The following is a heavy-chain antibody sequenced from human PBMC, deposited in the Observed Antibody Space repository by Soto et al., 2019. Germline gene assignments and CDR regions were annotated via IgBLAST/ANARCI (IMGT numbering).Heavy chain of an antibody. CDR3: TSTSPDILTGWGYGMVV. CDR1: GFTFSGSA. Sequence: PWGSLRLSCAASGFTFSGSAMHWVRQASGKGLEWVGRIRSKANSYATAYAASVKGRFTISRDDSKNTAYLQMNSLKTEDTAVYYCTSTSPDILTGWGYGMVVSGQGTTVTVS. D-gene: IGHD3-9*01. V-gene: IGHV3-73*01. J-gene: IGHJ6*02. CDR2: IRSKANSYAT.